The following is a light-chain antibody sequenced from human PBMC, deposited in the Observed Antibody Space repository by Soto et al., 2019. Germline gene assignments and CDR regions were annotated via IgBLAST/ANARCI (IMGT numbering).Light chain of an antibody. CDR2: AAS. V-gene: IGKV3-15*01. CDR3: QQYNSWPVA. Sequence: EIVMTQSPATLSVSPGERATLSCRASQSVRSNLAWYQQKPGQAPGLLIYAASTRATGIPARFSGSGSGTEFTLTISSLQSEDFAVYYCQQYNSWPVAFGQGTRVEIK. J-gene: IGKJ1*01. CDR1: QSVRSN.